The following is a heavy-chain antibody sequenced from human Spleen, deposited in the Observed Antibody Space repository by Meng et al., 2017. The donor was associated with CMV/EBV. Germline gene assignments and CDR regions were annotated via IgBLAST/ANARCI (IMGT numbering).Heavy chain of an antibody. V-gene: IGHV3-30-3*01. J-gene: IGHJ4*02. CDR2: ISSDGYRV. CDR1: GFTFSYYA. Sequence: GGSLRLSCAASGFTFSYYALHWVRQAPGKGLEWVALISSDGYRVDYADSVKGRFTISRDNSKNTLYLQMNSLRAEDTAVYYCAKAYSGSWYREYYDYWGQGTLVTVSS. CDR3: AKAYSGSWYREYYDY. D-gene: IGHD6-13*01.